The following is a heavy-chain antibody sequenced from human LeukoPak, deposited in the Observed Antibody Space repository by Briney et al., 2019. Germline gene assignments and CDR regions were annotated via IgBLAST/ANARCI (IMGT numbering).Heavy chain of an antibody. CDR2: IYYSGST. J-gene: IGHJ3*02. CDR3: ARECGTYDYDSSGYYRRADDAFDI. V-gene: IGHV4-31*03. CDR1: GGSISSGGYY. Sequence: SQTLSLTCTVSGGSISSGGYYWSWIRQHPGKGLEWIGYIYYSGSTYYNPSLKSRVTISVDTSKNQFSLKLSSVTAADTAVYYCARECGTYDYDSSGYYRRADDAFDIWGQGTMVTVSS. D-gene: IGHD3-22*01.